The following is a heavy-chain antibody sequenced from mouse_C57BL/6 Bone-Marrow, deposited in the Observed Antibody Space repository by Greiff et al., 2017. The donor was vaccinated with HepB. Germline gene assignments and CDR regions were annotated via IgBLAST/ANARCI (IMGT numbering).Heavy chain of an antibody. CDR2: IYPRSGNT. CDR3: ARSRIYGSRSSFAY. D-gene: IGHD1-1*01. V-gene: IGHV1-81*01. CDR1: GYTFTSYG. J-gene: IGHJ3*01. Sequence: QVQLQQSGAELARPGASVKLSCKASGYTFTSYGISWVKQRTGQGLEWIGEIYPRSGNTYYNEKFKGKATLTADKSSSTAYMELRSLTSEDSAVYFCARSRIYGSRSSFAYWGQGTLVTVSA.